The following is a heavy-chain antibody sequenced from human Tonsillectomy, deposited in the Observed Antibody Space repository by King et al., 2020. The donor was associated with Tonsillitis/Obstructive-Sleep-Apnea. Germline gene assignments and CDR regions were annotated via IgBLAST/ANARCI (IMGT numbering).Heavy chain of an antibody. D-gene: IGHD3-16*01. CDR2: INHSGST. Sequence: VQLPQWGAGLLKPSETLSLTCAVYGGSFSGYYWSWIRQPPGKGLEWIGEINHSGSTNYNPSLKSRVTISVDTSKNQFSLNLNSVTAADTAVYYCARLWGDEDYWGQGTLVTVSS. CDR3: ARLWGDEDY. V-gene: IGHV4-34*01. CDR1: GGSFSGYY. J-gene: IGHJ4*02.